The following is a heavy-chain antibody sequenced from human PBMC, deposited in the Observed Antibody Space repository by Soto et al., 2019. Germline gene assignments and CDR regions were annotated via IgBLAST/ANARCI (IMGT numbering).Heavy chain of an antibody. D-gene: IGHD2-8*01. CDR3: SRSLNA. V-gene: IGHV3-7*01. J-gene: IGHJ5*02. Sequence: LXLACAASAFTFSTYLMDWVRQTPGKGLEWVANINQDGSEKNYVDSVKGRFTISRDKAKNSLYLQMSSLTADDSALYYCSRSLNAWGQGTLVTVSS. CDR1: AFTFSTYL. CDR2: INQDGSEK.